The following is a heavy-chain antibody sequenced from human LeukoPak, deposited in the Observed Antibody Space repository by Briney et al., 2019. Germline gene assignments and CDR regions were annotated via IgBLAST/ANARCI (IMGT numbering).Heavy chain of an antibody. D-gene: IGHD4-17*01. CDR3: ARDQGTTVTSYAFDI. CDR1: GFAFSTYW. V-gene: IGHV3-7*01. CDR2: IKQDGSEK. J-gene: IGHJ3*02. Sequence: GGSPRLSCATSGFAFSTYWMTWVRQAPGKGLEWVANIKQDGSEKNYVDSVKGRFTISRHNAKNSLYLQMNSLRAEDTAVYSCARDQGTTVTSYAFDIWGQGTMVTVSS.